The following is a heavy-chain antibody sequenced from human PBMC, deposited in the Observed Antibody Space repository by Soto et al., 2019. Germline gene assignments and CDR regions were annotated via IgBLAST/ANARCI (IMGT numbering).Heavy chain of an antibody. D-gene: IGHD2-15*01. Sequence: GGSLRLSCAASGFTFGNYGMHWVRQAPGKGLEWVSAIWFDGSNKNYADSVKGRFTISRDNSKNTLYLQMNSLRAEDTAVYYCAKGAVLVVVAATRSIDFRGQGTLVTVSS. CDR3: AKGAVLVVVAATRSIDF. V-gene: IGHV3-33*06. J-gene: IGHJ4*02. CDR1: GFTFGNYG. CDR2: IWFDGSNK.